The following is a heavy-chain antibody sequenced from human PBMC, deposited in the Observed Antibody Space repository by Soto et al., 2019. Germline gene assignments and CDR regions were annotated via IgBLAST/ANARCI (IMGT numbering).Heavy chain of an antibody. V-gene: IGHV4-30-2*01. CDR1: GGSISSGGYS. CDR2: SYHSGST. Sequence: QLQLQESGSGLVKPSQTLSLTCAVSGGSISSGGYSWSWIRQPPGKGLEWIGYSYHSGSTYYHPSLKSRVTISVDRSKNQFSLKLSSVTAADTAVYYCARSQTTVTSYDCWGQGTLVTVSS. J-gene: IGHJ4*02. D-gene: IGHD4-17*01. CDR3: ARSQTTVTSYDC.